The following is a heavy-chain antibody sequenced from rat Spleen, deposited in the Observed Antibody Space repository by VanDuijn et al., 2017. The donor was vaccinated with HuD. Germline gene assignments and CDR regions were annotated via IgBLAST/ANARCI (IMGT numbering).Heavy chain of an antibody. V-gene: IGHV5-7*01. Sequence: EVQLVESGGGLVQPGRSLKLSCAASGFTFNNYYMVWVRQAPTKGLEWVAYISYDGSSTYYRDSVKGRFTISRDNAKSTLYLQMDSLRSEDTATYYCARHYYGGYSESDYWGQGVMVTVSS. CDR3: ARHYYGGYSESDY. CDR1: GFTFNNYY. D-gene: IGHD1-11*01. CDR2: ISYDGSST. J-gene: IGHJ2*01.